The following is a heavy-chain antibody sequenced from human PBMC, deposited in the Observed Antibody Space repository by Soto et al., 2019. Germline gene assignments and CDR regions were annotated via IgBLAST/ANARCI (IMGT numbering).Heavy chain of an antibody. J-gene: IGHJ4*02. V-gene: IGHV4-59*01. Sequence: SETLSLTCTVSGGSISSYYWSWIRQPPGKGLEWIGYIYYSGSTNYNPSLKSRVTISVDTSKNQFSLKLSSVTAADTAAYYCARGRYCSSTSCRNYFDYWGQGTLVTVSS. CDR3: ARGRYCSSTSCRNYFDY. CDR2: IYYSGST. D-gene: IGHD2-2*01. CDR1: GGSISSYY.